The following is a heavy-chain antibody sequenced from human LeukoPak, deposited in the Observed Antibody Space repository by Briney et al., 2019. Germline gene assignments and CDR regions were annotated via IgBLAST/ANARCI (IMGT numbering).Heavy chain of an antibody. V-gene: IGHV3-30*02. Sequence: GGSLRLSCAASGFNFRNYGMHWVRKAPGKGLEGVAYTRDDGSKNWYGDSVKGRFTISRDNSKSTLYLQMNSLRDEDTAVYYCANGDCRGGRCSSGADWGQGTLVTVSS. CDR2: TRDDGSKN. CDR3: ANGDCRGGRCSSGAD. D-gene: IGHD2-15*01. J-gene: IGHJ4*02. CDR1: GFNFRNYG.